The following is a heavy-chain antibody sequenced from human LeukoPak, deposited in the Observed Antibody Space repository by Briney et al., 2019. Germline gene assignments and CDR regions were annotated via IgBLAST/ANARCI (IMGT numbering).Heavy chain of an antibody. CDR1: GFTFSSYP. J-gene: IGHJ4*02. V-gene: IGHV3-48*03. D-gene: IGHD3-22*01. CDR3: ARDPWYFYDRSGYPLDN. Sequence: GGSLRLSCAASGFTFSSYPMNWVRQAPGRGLEWVSYISGSDNTRSYADSVKGRFTISRDNAKSSLSLQMNSLRAEDTAVYYCARDPWYFYDRSGYPLDNWGQGTLVTVSS. CDR2: ISGSDNTR.